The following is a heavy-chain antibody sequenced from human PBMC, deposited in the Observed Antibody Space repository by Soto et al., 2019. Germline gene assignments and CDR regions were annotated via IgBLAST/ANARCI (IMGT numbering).Heavy chain of an antibody. V-gene: IGHV3-23*01. CDR3: TKASSDRNHMEV. Sequence: GWSLRLSCASSVFTFGNFVMSWVRQTPGKGLEWVSTITETGGDTYYTDSVKGRFTISRDNSKNTLYLQMTSLRAEDTALYYCTKASSDRNHMEVWGPGTTVTVSS. CDR1: VFTFGNFV. J-gene: IGHJ6*02. CDR2: ITETGGDT.